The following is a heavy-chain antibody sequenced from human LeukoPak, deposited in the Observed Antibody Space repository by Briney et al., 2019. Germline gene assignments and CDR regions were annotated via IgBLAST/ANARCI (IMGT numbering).Heavy chain of an antibody. D-gene: IGHD2-21*01. J-gene: IGHJ3*02. Sequence: GGSLRLFCAASGFTFEDFAMHWVRQPPGKGLEWVASISWNSVMIDYADSVKGRFTISRDNAKNSLFLQMTGLRPEDTAFYFCAKDHNVASPGYSFDMWGHGTRVTVS. CDR1: GFTFEDFA. CDR3: AKDHNVASPGYSFDM. V-gene: IGHV3-9*01. CDR2: ISWNSVMI.